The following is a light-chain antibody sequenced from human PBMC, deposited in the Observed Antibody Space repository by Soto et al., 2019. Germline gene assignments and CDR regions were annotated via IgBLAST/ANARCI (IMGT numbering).Light chain of an antibody. V-gene: IGLV2-14*03. Sequence: QSALTQPASVSGSPGQSITISCTGTSSDVGGYNYVSWYQHHPGKAPKLMIFDVSNRPSGVSNRFSGSKSGNTASLTISGLQPKAKPNYYCSSYTTTNTRQIVFGTGTKATVL. CDR2: DVS. CDR1: SSDVGGYNY. CDR3: SSYTTTNTRQIV. J-gene: IGLJ1*01.